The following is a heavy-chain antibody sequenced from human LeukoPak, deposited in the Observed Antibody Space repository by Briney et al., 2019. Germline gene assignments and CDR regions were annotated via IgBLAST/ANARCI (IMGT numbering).Heavy chain of an antibody. J-gene: IGHJ4*02. CDR1: GYTLTGYD. Sequence: ASVKVSCKASGYTLTGYDMHWVRQAPGQGLEWMGWINPNSGGTNYAQKFQGRVTMTRDTSISTAYMELSRPRSDDTAVYYCAKTYYDILTGYYEDYWGQGTLVTVSS. D-gene: IGHD3-9*01. CDR2: INPNSGGT. V-gene: IGHV1-2*02. CDR3: AKTYYDILTGYYEDY.